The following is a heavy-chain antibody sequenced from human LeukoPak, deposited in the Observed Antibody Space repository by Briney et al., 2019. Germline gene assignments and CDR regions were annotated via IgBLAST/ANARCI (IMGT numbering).Heavy chain of an antibody. Sequence: GGSLRLSCAASGFTFSTYWMTWVRQAPGKGLEWVANIKQDGSEKYYVDSVEGRFTISRDNVKNSLYLQMNSLRAEDTAVYYCARIRWFGELLNDYWGQGTLVTVSS. CDR1: GFTFSTYW. D-gene: IGHD3-10*01. CDR3: ARIRWFGELLNDY. J-gene: IGHJ4*02. CDR2: IKQDGSEK. V-gene: IGHV3-7*01.